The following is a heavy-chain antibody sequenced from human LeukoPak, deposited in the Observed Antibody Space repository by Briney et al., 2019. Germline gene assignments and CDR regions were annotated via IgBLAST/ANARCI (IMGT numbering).Heavy chain of an antibody. V-gene: IGHV4-31*11. Sequence: SETLSLTCAVYGGSFSGYYWSWIRQHPGKGLEWIGYIYYSGSTYYNPSLKSRVTISVDTSKNQFSLKLSSVTAADTAVYYCARVERSTMVRGVINLFDPWGQGTLVTVSS. D-gene: IGHD3-10*01. CDR1: GGSFSGYY. CDR3: ARVERSTMVRGVINLFDP. J-gene: IGHJ5*02. CDR2: IYYSGST.